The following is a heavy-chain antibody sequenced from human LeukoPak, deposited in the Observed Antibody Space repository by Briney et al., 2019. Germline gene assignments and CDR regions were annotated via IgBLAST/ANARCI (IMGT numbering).Heavy chain of an antibody. D-gene: IGHD2-2*01. CDR3: AIHIVVVPAAKKKNWFDP. V-gene: IGHV4-34*01. CDR1: GGSFSGYY. CDR2: INHSGST. Sequence: RTSETLSLTCAVYGGSFSGYYWSWIRQPPGKGLEWIGEINHSGSTNYNPSLKSRATISVDTSKNQFSLKLSSVTAADTAVYYCAIHIVVVPAAKKKNWFDPWGQGTLVTVSS. J-gene: IGHJ5*02.